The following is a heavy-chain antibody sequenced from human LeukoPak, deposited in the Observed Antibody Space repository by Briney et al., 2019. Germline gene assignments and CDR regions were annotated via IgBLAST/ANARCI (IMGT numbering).Heavy chain of an antibody. CDR2: IYYSGST. J-gene: IGHJ4*02. D-gene: IGHD3-22*01. CDR3: ARVGYYYDSSGYAEYYFDY. CDR1: GGSISSYY. V-gene: IGHV4-59*01. Sequence: SETLSLTCTVSGGSISSYYWSWIRQPPGKGLEWIGYIYYSGSTNYNPSLKSRVTISVDTSKNQFSLKLSSVTAADTAVYYCARVGYYYDSSGYAEYYFDYWGQGTLVTVPS.